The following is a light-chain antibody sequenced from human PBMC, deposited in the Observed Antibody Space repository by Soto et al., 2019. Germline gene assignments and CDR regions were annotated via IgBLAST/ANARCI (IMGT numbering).Light chain of an antibody. CDR3: QSYDSRNQV. CDR2: EDY. Sequence: NFMLTQPHSVSESPGKTVTISCTRTGGSIDSNYVRWYQQRPGSAPTIVIYEDYQRPSGVPDRFSASIDSSSNSASLTIFGLKTEDEADYYCQSYDSRNQVFGGGTKLTVL. CDR1: GGSIDSNY. V-gene: IGLV6-57*04. J-gene: IGLJ2*01.